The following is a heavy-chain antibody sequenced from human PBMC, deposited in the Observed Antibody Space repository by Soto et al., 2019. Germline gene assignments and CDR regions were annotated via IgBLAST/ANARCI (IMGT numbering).Heavy chain of an antibody. CDR1: GDTFTDYY. CDR2: VNPSGGHT. Sequence: QVQLVQSGAEVKKPGTSVKVSCKASGDTFTDYYIHWVRQAPGQGLEWMGTVNPSGGHTTYAQHFLGRMTXAXXXAXRTLYMEVTSLTSEDTAVYYCARGGHVVVVTAALDFWGQGTLVTVSS. J-gene: IGHJ4*02. CDR3: ARGGHVVVVTAALDF. D-gene: IGHD2-21*02. V-gene: IGHV1-46*01.